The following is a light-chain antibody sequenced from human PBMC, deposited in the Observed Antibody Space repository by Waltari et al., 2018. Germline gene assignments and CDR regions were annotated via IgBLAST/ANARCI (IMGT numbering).Light chain of an antibody. CDR3: QQYGISPGT. Sequence: EIVLTQSPGTLSLSPGERATLSCRASQSVSSSYLAWYQQKPGQAPSLLIYGASSRATGVPDRFSASGSGTDFTLTISRLEPEDFAVYYCQQYGISPGTFGQGTKLEIK. CDR2: GAS. CDR1: QSVSSSY. J-gene: IGKJ2*01. V-gene: IGKV3-20*01.